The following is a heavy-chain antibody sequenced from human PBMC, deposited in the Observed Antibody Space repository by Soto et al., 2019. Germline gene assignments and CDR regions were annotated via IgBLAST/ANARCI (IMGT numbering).Heavy chain of an antibody. J-gene: IGHJ6*02. CDR1: GFTFSNYA. CDR2: IFHDGSKQ. D-gene: IGHD3-3*01. CDR3: AKSGLPFVEWFPV. V-gene: IGHV3-30*18. Sequence: QAHLVESGGGVVQPGGSLRLSCAASGFTFSNYAMHWVRQAPGKGLEWVAGIFHDGSKQYYGESVQGRFTISRDNSRNTRYLRMNTLRAEDTAVSYCAKSGLPFVEWFPVWGQGTTVTVSS.